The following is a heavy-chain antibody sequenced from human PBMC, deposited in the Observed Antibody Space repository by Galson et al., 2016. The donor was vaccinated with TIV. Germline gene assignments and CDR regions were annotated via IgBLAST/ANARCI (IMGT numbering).Heavy chain of an antibody. D-gene: IGHD4-17*01. CDR1: GFTFNNYA. CDR2: ISGSGGVT. J-gene: IGHJ3*02. CDR3: AKRINYGSDAFEN. V-gene: IGHV3-23*01. Sequence: SLRLSCAASGFTFNNYAMSWVRQAPGKGLEWVSGISGSGGVTYFADSVKGRFTISRDNSKNTLYLQLNSLRAEDTAVYYCAKRINYGSDAFENWGQGTMVTVPS.